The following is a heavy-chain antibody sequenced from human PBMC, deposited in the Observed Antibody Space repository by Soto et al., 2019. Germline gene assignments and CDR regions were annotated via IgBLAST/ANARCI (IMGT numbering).Heavy chain of an antibody. CDR1: GGSISSYY. J-gene: IGHJ4*02. V-gene: IGHV4-59*01. Sequence: SETLSLTCTVSGGSISSYYWSWIRQPPGKGLEWIGSIYYTGSTYYNRSLKNRVSISLDTSKNRFYLRLNSVTAADTAIYYCARPNDYWNGYGPFDYWGQGSLVTSPQ. D-gene: IGHD3-3*01. CDR2: IYYTGST. CDR3: ARPNDYWNGYGPFDY.